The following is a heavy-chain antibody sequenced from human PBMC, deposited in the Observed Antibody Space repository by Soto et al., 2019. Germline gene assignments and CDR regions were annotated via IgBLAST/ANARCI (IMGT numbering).Heavy chain of an antibody. Sequence: TLSLTCTVSGGSISSGGYYWSWIRQHPGKGLEWIGYIYYSGSTYYNPSLKSRVTISVDTSKNQFSLKLSSVTAADTAVYYCARDRYYGSGSFFGMDVRGQATTVTVSS. V-gene: IGHV4-31*03. J-gene: IGHJ6*02. D-gene: IGHD3-10*01. CDR3: ARDRYYGSGSFFGMDV. CDR1: GGSISSGGYY. CDR2: IYYSGST.